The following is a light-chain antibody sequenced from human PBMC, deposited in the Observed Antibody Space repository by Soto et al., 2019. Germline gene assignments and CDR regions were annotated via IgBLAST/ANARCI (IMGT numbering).Light chain of an antibody. CDR2: KAS. CDR1: QTISSW. Sequence: DIPMTQSPSTLSGSVGDRVTITCRASQTISSWLVWYQQKPGKAPKLLIYKASTLKSGVPSRFSGSGSGTEFTLTISSLQPDDFATYYCQHYNSYSEAFGQGTKVELK. CDR3: QHYNSYSEA. J-gene: IGKJ1*01. V-gene: IGKV1-5*03.